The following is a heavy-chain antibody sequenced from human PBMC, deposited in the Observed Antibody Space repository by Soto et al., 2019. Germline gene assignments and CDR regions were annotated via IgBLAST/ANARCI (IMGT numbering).Heavy chain of an antibody. CDR1: GFTFSSYA. J-gene: IGHJ4*02. Sequence: EVQLLESGGGLVQPGGSLRLSCAASGFTFSSYAMSWVRQAPGKGLEWVSAISGSGGSTYYADSVKGRFTISRDNAKNSLYLQMNSLRVEDTAVYYCARGPSLTGTYYFDYWGQGTLVTVSS. CDR3: ARGPSLTGTYYFDY. D-gene: IGHD1-20*01. CDR2: ISGSGGST. V-gene: IGHV3-23*01.